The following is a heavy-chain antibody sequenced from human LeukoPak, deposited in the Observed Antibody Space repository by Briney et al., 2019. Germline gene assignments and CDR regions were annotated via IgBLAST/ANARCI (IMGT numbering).Heavy chain of an antibody. J-gene: IGHJ4*02. V-gene: IGHV5-51*01. CDR1: GYSFTSYW. CDR3: ARLYYYDSSGYYYFDY. CDR2: IYPGDSDT. D-gene: IGHD3-22*01. Sequence: GESLKISCKGSGYSFTSYWIGWVRQMPGKGLEWMGIIYPGDSDTRYSPSFQGQVPISADKSISTAYLQWSSLKASDTAMYYCARLYYYDSSGYYYFDYWGQGTLVTVSS.